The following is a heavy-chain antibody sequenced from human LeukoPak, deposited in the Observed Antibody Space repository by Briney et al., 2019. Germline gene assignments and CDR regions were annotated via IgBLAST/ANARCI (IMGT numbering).Heavy chain of an antibody. V-gene: IGHV3-7*01. J-gene: IGHJ4*02. Sequence: PGGSLRLSCVASGFTFSDYWITWVRQAPGKGLEWVANIKQDGSEKYYVDSVKGRFTISRDNAKNSLYLQMNTLRAEDTAVYYCARGSPVDYWGQGTLVTVSS. CDR3: ARGSPVDY. CDR2: IKQDGSEK. CDR1: GFTFSDYW.